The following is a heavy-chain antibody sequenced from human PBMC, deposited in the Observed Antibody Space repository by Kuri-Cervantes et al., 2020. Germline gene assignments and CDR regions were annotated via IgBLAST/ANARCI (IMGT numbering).Heavy chain of an antibody. J-gene: IGHJ3*02. CDR2: ISWNSGSI. V-gene: IGHV3-9*01. CDR1: GFTFDDYA. CDR3: ARYPNDNVVVPGASRHDAFDI. Sequence: GGSLRLSCAASGFTFDDYAMHWVRQAPGKGLEWVSGISWNSGSIGYADSVKGRFTISRDSAKNSLYLQMNSLRAEDTAVYYCARYPNDNVVVPGASRHDAFDIWGQGTMVTVSS. D-gene: IGHD2-2*01.